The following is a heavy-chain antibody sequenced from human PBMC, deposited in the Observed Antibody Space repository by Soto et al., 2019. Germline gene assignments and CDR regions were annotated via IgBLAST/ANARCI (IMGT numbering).Heavy chain of an antibody. CDR2: IYHSGST. CDR3: ARVNGGGYNSPPVGYYYYYGMDV. J-gene: IGHJ6*02. D-gene: IGHD5-12*01. V-gene: IGHV4-4*02. CDR1: GGSISSSNW. Sequence: AETLSLTCAVSGGSISSSNWWSRVRQLPGKGLEWIGEIYHSGSTNYNPSLRSRVTISVDKSKNQFSLKLRSVTAADTAVYYCARVNGGGYNSPPVGYYYYYGMDVWGQGSTVTVSS.